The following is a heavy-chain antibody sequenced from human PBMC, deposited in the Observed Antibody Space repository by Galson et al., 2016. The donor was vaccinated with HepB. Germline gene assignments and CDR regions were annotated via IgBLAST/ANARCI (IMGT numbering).Heavy chain of an antibody. Sequence: SLRLSCAASGFTFSTYGMHWVRQAPGKGLEWVAVIWYGGGNQYYAHSVEGRFTISRDNSKNTVFLQMNSLRAEDTAVYYCARGRGYGDSPAYFDYWGPGILVTVSS. D-gene: IGHD4-17*01. V-gene: IGHV3-33*01. CDR3: ARGRGYGDSPAYFDY. J-gene: IGHJ4*02. CDR1: GFTFSTYG. CDR2: IWYGGGNQ.